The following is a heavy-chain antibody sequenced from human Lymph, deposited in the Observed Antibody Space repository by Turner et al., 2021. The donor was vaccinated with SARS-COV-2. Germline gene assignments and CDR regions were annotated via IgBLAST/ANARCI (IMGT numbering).Heavy chain of an antibody. CDR1: GFNVSSNY. V-gene: IGHV3-53*02. Sequence: EVQLVETGGGLIQPGWSRRLSCAASGFNVSSNYMSWVRQAPGKGLEWVSVIYSGGSTFYADSVRGRFTISRDNSKNTLYLQMNSLRAEDTAVYYCARDNPHDAFDIWGQGTMVSVSS. J-gene: IGHJ3*02. CDR2: IYSGGST. CDR3: ARDNPHDAFDI.